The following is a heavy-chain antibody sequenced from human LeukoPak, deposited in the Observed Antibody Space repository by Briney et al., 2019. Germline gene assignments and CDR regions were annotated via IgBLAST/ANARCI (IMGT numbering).Heavy chain of an antibody. D-gene: IGHD1-20*01. CDR1: VFTVSSNY. CDR3: ASGITGTNNWFDP. V-gene: IGHV3-66*02. J-gene: IGHJ5*02. CDR2: IYSGGST. Sequence: GGSLRLSCAASVFTVSSNYMTWVRQAPGKGLEWVSVIYSGGSTYYADSVKGRFTISRDNSKNTLYLQMNSLRAEDTAVYYCASGITGTNNWFDPWGQGTLVTVSS.